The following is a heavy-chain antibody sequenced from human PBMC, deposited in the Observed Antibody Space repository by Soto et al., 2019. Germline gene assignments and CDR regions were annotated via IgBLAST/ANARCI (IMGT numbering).Heavy chain of an antibody. CDR3: AIGYRTSWYWFDL. J-gene: IGHJ2*01. V-gene: IGHV4-61*01. CDR1: GGSVSGGTHY. D-gene: IGHD6-13*01. CDR2: IYNSGST. Sequence: QAQLQESGPGPVKPSEPLSLTCTVSGGSVSGGTHYWSWIRQPPGKGLEWIGYIYNSGSTNYNPSLKSRVTISVDTSKNQFSLKLSSVTAADTAVYYCAIGYRTSWYWFDLWGRGTLVTVSS.